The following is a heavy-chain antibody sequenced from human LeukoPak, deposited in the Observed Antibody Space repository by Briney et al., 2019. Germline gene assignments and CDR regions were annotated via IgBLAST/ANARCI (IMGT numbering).Heavy chain of an antibody. CDR3: ARVAGYYYYFDY. Sequence: ASVKVSRKASGYTFTGYDMHWVRQAPGQGLEWMGWINPNSGDTNYAQKFQGRVTMTRDTSISTAYMELRRLRSDDPAVYYGARVAGYYYYFDYWGQGTLVTVSS. J-gene: IGHJ4*02. D-gene: IGHD3-22*01. CDR1: GYTFTGYD. CDR2: INPNSGDT. V-gene: IGHV1-2*02.